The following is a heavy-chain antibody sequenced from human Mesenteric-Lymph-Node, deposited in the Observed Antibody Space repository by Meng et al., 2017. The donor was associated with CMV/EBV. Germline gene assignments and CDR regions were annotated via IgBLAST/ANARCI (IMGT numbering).Heavy chain of an antibody. CDR2: ISSSSSYI. Sequence: GGSLRLSCAASGFTFSSYSMNWVRQAPGKGLEWVSSISSSSSYIYYADSVKGRFTISRDNAKNSLYLQMNSLRSDDTAVYYCARDRGYSGYEDFDYWGQGTLVTVSS. J-gene: IGHJ4*02. V-gene: IGHV3-21*04. CDR3: ARDRGYSGYEDFDY. CDR1: GFTFSSYS. D-gene: IGHD5-12*01.